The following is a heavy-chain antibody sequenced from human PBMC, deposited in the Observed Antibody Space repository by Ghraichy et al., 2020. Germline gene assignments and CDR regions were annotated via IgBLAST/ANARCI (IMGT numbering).Heavy chain of an antibody. J-gene: IGHJ6*02. D-gene: IGHD4-17*01. CDR1: GITVTNNY. Sequence: GGSLRLSCAASGITVTNNYMSWVRQVPEQGLEWVSIIYTGGATYYADSVKGRFTISRDNSKSTLFLQMNSLRAEDTALYYCARGIYGAPYSGLDVWGQGTTVTVSS. CDR3: ARGIYGAPYSGLDV. V-gene: IGHV3-53*01. CDR2: IYTGGAT.